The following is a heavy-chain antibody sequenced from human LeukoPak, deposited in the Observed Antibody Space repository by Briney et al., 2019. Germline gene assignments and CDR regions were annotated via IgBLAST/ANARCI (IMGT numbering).Heavy chain of an antibody. Sequence: GGSLRLSCAASGFTFSSYNMNWVRQAPGKGPEWVSPITSSSSYIYYADSVKGRFTISRDNAKNSLYLQMDSLRVEDTAVYYCARDPYSGSYGPYYYYYMDVWGKGTTVTISS. J-gene: IGHJ6*03. CDR3: ARDPYSGSYGPYYYYYMDV. D-gene: IGHD1-26*01. CDR2: ITSSSSYI. CDR1: GFTFSSYN. V-gene: IGHV3-21*06.